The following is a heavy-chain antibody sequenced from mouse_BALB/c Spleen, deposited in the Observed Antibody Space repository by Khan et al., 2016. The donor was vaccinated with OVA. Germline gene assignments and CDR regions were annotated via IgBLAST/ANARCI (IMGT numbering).Heavy chain of an antibody. D-gene: IGHD2-4*01. CDR1: GDSITSGY. CDR3: ARYDYDYDGAFAY. Sequence: EVQLQESGPSLVKPSQTLSLTCSVTGDSITSGYWNWIRKFPGNKLEYMGYISYSGSTYYNPSLKSRISITRDTSKNQYYLQLNSVTTEDTATYYCARYDYDYDGAFAYWGQGTLGTVSA. CDR2: ISYSGST. J-gene: IGHJ3*01. V-gene: IGHV3-8*02.